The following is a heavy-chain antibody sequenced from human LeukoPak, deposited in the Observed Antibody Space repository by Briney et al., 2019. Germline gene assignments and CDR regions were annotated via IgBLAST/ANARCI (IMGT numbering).Heavy chain of an antibody. D-gene: IGHD3-10*01. CDR1: GFTFSSYG. V-gene: IGHV3-30*02. J-gene: IGHJ4*02. Sequence: PGGSLRLSCAASGFTFSSYGMHWVRQAPGKGLEWAAFIRYDGSNKYYGDSVKGRFTISRDNSKNTLYLQMNSLRAEDTAVYYCATDRGYYTSGSCYLDYWGQGTLVTVSS. CDR3: ATDRGYYTSGSCYLDY. CDR2: IRYDGSNK.